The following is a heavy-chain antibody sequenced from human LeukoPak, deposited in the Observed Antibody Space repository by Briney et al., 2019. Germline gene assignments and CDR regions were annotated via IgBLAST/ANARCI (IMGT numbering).Heavy chain of an antibody. Sequence: GGSLRLSCAASGFIFSSYEMNWVRQAPGKGLEWVSYISTRGGTIYYADSVKGRFTISRDNVKNSLYLQMNSLRAEDAAVYYCARDSYYGGTQDYWGQGTLVTVSS. V-gene: IGHV3-48*03. CDR1: GFIFSSYE. CDR2: ISTRGGTI. D-gene: IGHD4-23*01. CDR3: ARDSYYGGTQDY. J-gene: IGHJ4*02.